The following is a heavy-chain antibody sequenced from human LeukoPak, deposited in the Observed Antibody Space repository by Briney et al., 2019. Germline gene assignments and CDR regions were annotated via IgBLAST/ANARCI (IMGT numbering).Heavy chain of an antibody. J-gene: IGHJ4*02. CDR3: AKDPRYGEVY. CDR2: ISGSGGAT. CDR1: GFTFSTYA. D-gene: IGHD4/OR15-4a*01. V-gene: IGHV3-23*01. Sequence: GGSLRLSCAASGFTFSTYAMTWVRQAPGKGLEWVSVISGSGGATYYADSVKGRCTISRDNSKNTLYLQMNSLRAEDTAVYYCAKDPRYGEVYWGRGTLVTVSS.